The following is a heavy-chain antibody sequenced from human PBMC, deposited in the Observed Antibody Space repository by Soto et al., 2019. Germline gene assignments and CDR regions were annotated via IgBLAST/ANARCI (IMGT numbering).Heavy chain of an antibody. Sequence: QIQLVQSGGEVKKPGASVKVSCKSSGYKFISHSITWVRQAPGQVLEWMGRISAYNGNTNYAQKLQGRDTMTTDTSTNTAYMELRSLRSDDTAVYYCARGAFCGGAPGCRDMDVWGQGPTVTVSS. J-gene: IGHJ6*02. V-gene: IGHV1-18*01. D-gene: IGHD2-21*01. CDR2: ISAYNGNT. CDR1: GYKFISHS. CDR3: ARGAFCGGAPGCRDMDV.